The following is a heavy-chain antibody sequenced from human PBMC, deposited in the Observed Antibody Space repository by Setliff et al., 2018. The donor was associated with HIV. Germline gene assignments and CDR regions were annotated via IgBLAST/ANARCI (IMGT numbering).Heavy chain of an antibody. CDR1: GGSISSGGYY. Sequence: SETLSLTCNVSGGSISSGGYYWSWIRQHPGKGLEWIGYIYYSGSTNYNPSLKSRVTISVDTSKNQFSLKLSSVTAADTAVYYCARDSAGITMVRGVIGGYYYYMDVWGKGTTVTVSS. D-gene: IGHD3-10*01. CDR3: ARDSAGITMVRGVIGGYYYYMDV. J-gene: IGHJ6*03. CDR2: IYYSGST. V-gene: IGHV4-61*08.